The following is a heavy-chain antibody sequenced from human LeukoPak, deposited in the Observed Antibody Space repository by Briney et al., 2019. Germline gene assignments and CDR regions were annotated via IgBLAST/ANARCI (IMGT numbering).Heavy chain of an antibody. V-gene: IGHV3-23*01. CDR1: AFTFGSFG. CDR3: AKGRIQSYMAPEY. D-gene: IGHD5-18*01. Sequence: GSLRLSCAASAFTFGSFGMSWVRQAPGKGLEWVSAISDTGGSTFYADSEKGRFTISRDNSKNTLYLQMNSLRAEDTAVYYCAKGRIQSYMAPEYWGQGTLVTVSS. CDR2: ISDTGGST. J-gene: IGHJ4*02.